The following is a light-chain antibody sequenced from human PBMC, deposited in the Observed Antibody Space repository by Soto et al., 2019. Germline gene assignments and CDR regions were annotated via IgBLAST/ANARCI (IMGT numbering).Light chain of an antibody. CDR2: GNS. CDR3: PSYDSSLSVVV. Sequence: QSVLTQPPSVSGAPGQRVTISCTGSSSNIGAGYDVHWYQQLPGTAPKLLIYGNSNRPSWVPDRFSGSKSGTSASLAITGLQAEDEADYYCPSYDSSLSVVVFGGGTKLTVL. J-gene: IGLJ2*01. CDR1: SSNIGAGYD. V-gene: IGLV1-40*01.